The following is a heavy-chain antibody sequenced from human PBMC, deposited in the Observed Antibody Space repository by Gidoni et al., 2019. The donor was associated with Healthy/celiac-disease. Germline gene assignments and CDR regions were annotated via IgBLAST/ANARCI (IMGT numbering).Heavy chain of an antibody. J-gene: IGHJ4*02. CDR3: ARDSWPPYDFWSGQGGGYFDY. Sequence: QVQLVQSGAEVKKPGASVKVSCKASGYTFTGYYMHWVRQAPGPGLEWMGWINPNSGGTNYAQKFQGRVTMTRDTSISTAYMELSRLRSDDTAVYYCARDSWPPYDFWSGQGGGYFDYWGQGTLVTVSS. V-gene: IGHV1-2*02. D-gene: IGHD3-3*01. CDR2: INPNSGGT. CDR1: GYTFTGYY.